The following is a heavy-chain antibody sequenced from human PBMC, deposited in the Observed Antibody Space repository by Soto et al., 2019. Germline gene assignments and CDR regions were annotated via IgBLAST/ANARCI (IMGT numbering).Heavy chain of an antibody. CDR1: GGSISSGGYY. J-gene: IGHJ5*02. CDR2: IYYSGST. D-gene: IGHD4-4*01. V-gene: IGHV4-31*03. CDR3: ARQYDNSIPNWFDP. Sequence: QVQLQESGPGLVKPSQTLSLTCTVSGGSISSGGYYWSWIRQHPGKGLEWIGDIYYSGSTSYNPYLKSRITMSADTSKTQFSLRLTSVTTADTAVYYCARQYDNSIPNWFDPWGQGTLVTVSS.